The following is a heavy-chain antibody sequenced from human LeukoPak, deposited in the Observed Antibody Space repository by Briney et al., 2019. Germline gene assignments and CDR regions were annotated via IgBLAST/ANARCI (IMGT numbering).Heavy chain of an antibody. V-gene: IGHV4-39*07. Sequence: SETLSLTCTVSGVSISTSSYYWGWIRQPPGKGLEWIGSVYQSGRTYYTPSLKSRVTISVDTSKNQFSLKLTSVTAADTAVYFCARGNRDYYGSGAFPDYWGQGTLVTVSS. CDR1: GVSISTSSYY. CDR3: ARGNRDYYGSGAFPDY. D-gene: IGHD3-10*01. J-gene: IGHJ4*01. CDR2: VYQSGRT.